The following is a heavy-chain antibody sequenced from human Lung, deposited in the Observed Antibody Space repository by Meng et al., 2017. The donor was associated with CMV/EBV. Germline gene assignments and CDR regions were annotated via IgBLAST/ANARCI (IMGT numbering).Heavy chain of an antibody. CDR2: TYYRSKWYH. V-gene: IGHV6-1*01. D-gene: IGHD4-23*01. J-gene: IGHJ4*02. CDR1: GDIVSSNSAA. Sequence: QGPRQQSGPGLAKPSQTPSPTWAISGDIVSSNSAAWHWIRQSPSRGLEWLGRTYYRSKWYHEYAVSVKSRITISPDTPKNQFSLQLNSMTPEDTAVYYCARGINGGCGDWGQGTLVTVSS. CDR3: ARGINGGCGD.